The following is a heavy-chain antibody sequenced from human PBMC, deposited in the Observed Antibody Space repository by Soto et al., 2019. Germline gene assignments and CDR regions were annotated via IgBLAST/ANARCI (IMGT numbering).Heavy chain of an antibody. CDR2: INPNSGGT. D-gene: IGHD2-2*01. CDR3: ARGATSSSTSFYYYYYGMDV. Sequence: ASVKVSCKASGYTFTSYGISWVRQAPGQGLEWMGWINPNSGGTNYAQKFQGWVTMTRDTSISTAYMELSRLRSDDTAVYYCARGATSSSTSFYYYYYGMDVWGQGTTVTVSS. CDR1: GYTFTSYG. J-gene: IGHJ6*02. V-gene: IGHV1-2*04.